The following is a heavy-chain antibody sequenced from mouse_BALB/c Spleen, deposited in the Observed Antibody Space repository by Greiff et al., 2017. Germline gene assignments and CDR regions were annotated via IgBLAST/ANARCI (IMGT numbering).Heavy chain of an antibody. Sequence: EVQLVESGAELVKPGASVKLSCTASGFNIKDTYMHWVKQRPEQGLEWIGRIDPANGNTKYDPKFQGKATITADTSSNTAYLQLSSLTSEDTAVYYCARDYDYYFDYWGQGTTRTVSS. CDR1: GFNIKDTY. D-gene: IGHD2-4*01. J-gene: IGHJ2*01. CDR3: ARDYDYYFDY. V-gene: IGHV14-3*02. CDR2: IDPANGNT.